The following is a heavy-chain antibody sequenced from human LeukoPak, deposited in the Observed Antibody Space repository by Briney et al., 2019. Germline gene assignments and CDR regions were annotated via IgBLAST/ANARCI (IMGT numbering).Heavy chain of an antibody. CDR3: ARGSSSWYGPRD. D-gene: IGHD6-13*01. CDR1: GDSVSSNSAA. CDR2: THYRSKWYN. J-gene: IGHJ4*02. Sequence: SQTRSLTCAISGDSVSSNSAAWNWIRQSPSRGLEWLGRTHYRSKWYNDYAVSVKSRITINPDTSKNQFSLQLNSVTAADTAVYYCARGSSSWYGPRDWGQGTLVTVSS. V-gene: IGHV6-1*01.